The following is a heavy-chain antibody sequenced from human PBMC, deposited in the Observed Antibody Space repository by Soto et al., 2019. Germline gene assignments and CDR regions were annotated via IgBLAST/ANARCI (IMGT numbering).Heavy chain of an antibody. D-gene: IGHD5-12*01. Sequence: QVQLQESDAGLVKASQTLSLTCTVSGGSVSSGAYYWTWIRQRPGKGLEWIGYIYYRGRTYYSPSLQRRLSISLDTSKNQFSLRLSSVTAADTAMYYCARARLRAVYAFDIWGQGTMVTVSS. J-gene: IGHJ3*02. CDR2: IYYRGRT. V-gene: IGHV4-31*03. CDR3: ARARLRAVYAFDI. CDR1: GGSVSSGAYY.